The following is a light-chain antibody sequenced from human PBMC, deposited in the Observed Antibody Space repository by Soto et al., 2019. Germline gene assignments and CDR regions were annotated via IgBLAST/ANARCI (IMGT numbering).Light chain of an antibody. V-gene: IGKV1-5*03. J-gene: IGKJ1*01. Sequence: DIQMTQSPSTLSASVLYIATITCRSSQSISSWLAWYQQKPGKAPKLLIYKASSLESGVPSRFSGSGSGTEFTLTISSLQPDDFATYYCQQYNSYSPWTFGQGTKVDIK. CDR3: QQYNSYSPWT. CDR1: QSISSW. CDR2: KAS.